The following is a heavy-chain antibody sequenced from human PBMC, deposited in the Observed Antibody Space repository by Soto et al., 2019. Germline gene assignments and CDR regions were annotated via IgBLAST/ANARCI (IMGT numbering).Heavy chain of an antibody. D-gene: IGHD5-12*01. CDR1: GVSISRHF. J-gene: IGHJ4*02. CDR3: ETASAYASVGNFDY. CDR2: IYYSGST. Sequence: SLTCTVSGVSISRHFWSCIRQPPGKGLEWIAYIYYSGSTSYNPSLESRVTISVDTSESQFSLKVSSVTAADTAVHSRETASAYASVGNFDYWGQGTLVTVSS. V-gene: IGHV4-59*11.